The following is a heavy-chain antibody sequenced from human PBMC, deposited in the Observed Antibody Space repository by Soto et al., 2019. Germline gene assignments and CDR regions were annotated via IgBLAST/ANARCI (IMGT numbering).Heavy chain of an antibody. CDR2: TYYRSKWYN. Sequence: SQTLSLTCAISGDSVSSNSAAWNWIRQSPSRGLEWLGRTYYRSKWYNDYAVSVKSRITINPDTSKNQFSLQLNSVTPEDTAVYYCARTPVPAAISHPSHYYYYYMDVWGKGTTVTVSS. V-gene: IGHV6-1*01. CDR3: ARTPVPAAISHPSHYYYYYMDV. J-gene: IGHJ6*03. D-gene: IGHD2-2*02. CDR1: GDSVSSNSAA.